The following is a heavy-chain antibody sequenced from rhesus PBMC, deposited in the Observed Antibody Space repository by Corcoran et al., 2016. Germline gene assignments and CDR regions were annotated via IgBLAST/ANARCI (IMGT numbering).Heavy chain of an antibody. Sequence: QVQLQESGPGVVKPSETLSPTCAVPGGSISDGYRWSWIRPPPGKGLEWIGDIYGSSTRTNYNPSLKGRVTISKDTSKNQFSLKLSSVTAADTAVYYCAREGYSGYRAFDYWGQGVLVTVSS. CDR3: AREGYSGYRAFDY. D-gene: IGHD5-42*01. CDR1: GGSISDGYR. CDR2: IYGSSTRT. J-gene: IGHJ4*01. V-gene: IGHV4S10*01.